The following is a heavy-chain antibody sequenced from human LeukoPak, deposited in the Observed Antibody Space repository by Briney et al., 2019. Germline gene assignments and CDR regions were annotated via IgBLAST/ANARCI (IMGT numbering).Heavy chain of an antibody. D-gene: IGHD3-9*01. CDR1: GFTFSSYG. J-gene: IGHJ4*02. CDR3: AKKVRSSSTYYDILTIDY. V-gene: IGHV3-30*18. Sequence: PGGSLRLSCAASGFTFSSYGMHWVRQAPGKGLEWVAVISYDGSNEYYEDSVKGRFTISRDNSKNTLYLQMNSLRAEDTAVYYCAKKVRSSSTYYDILTIDYWGQGTLVTVSS. CDR2: ISYDGSNE.